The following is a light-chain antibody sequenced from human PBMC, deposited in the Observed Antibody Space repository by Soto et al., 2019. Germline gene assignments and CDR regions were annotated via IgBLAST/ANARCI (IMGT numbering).Light chain of an antibody. V-gene: IGKV1-5*01. CDR2: DVS. CDR3: QQYHAYPYS. Sequence: DIQMTKSHSTLSAAVGDRVTITCRASQSVSKWLAGYQQKPGKSPKLLFYDVSTLHCDVPSRFSGGGSWPEFTLIVSSLQPDDFANYYSQQYHAYPYSFDQGTK. J-gene: IGKJ2*01. CDR1: QSVSKW.